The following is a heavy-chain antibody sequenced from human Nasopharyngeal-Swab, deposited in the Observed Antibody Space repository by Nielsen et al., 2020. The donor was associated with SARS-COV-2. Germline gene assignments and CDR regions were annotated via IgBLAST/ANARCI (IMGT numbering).Heavy chain of an antibody. CDR3: ARAGTSDYYYYGMDV. Sequence: GESLKISCAASGFTFTDYTMHWVRQPLGQGLEWVAIMSYNGSNRYYADSVKGRFTFSRDNSKNSLYLQMNSLRAEDTALYHCARAGTSDYYYYGMDVWAKGPRSPSP. J-gene: IGHJ6*02. D-gene: IGHD6-13*01. V-gene: IGHV3-30-3*01. CDR1: GFTFTDYT. CDR2: MSYNGSNR.